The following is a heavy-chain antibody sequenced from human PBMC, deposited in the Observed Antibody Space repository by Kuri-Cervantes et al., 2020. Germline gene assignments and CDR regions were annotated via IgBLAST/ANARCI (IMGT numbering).Heavy chain of an antibody. CDR3: VRALGCSSTSCYSSDHDGIDV. CDR2: INPNSGGT. V-gene: IGHV1-2*02. D-gene: IGHD2-2*02. Sequence: ASVKVSCKASGYTFTSYGISWVRQAPGQGLEWMGWINPNSGGTNYAQKFQGRVTMTRDTSISTAYMEMSRLRSDDTAVYYCVRALGCSSTSCYSSDHDGIDVWGQGTTVTVSS. CDR1: GYTFTSYG. J-gene: IGHJ6*02.